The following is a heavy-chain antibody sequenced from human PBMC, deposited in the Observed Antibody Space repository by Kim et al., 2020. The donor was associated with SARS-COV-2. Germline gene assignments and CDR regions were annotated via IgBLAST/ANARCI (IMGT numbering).Heavy chain of an antibody. Sequence: GGSLRLSCAASEFTVSNKYMSWVRQAPGKGLEWVSVIYSSGTTYYADSVKGRFTISRDNSKNTLYLQMNSLRADDTAVYYCASGNVLQVFDYWGQGTLVT. CDR2: IYSSGTT. CDR1: EFTVSNKY. CDR3: ASGNVLQVFDY. D-gene: IGHD2-8*02. J-gene: IGHJ4*02. V-gene: IGHV3-66*01.